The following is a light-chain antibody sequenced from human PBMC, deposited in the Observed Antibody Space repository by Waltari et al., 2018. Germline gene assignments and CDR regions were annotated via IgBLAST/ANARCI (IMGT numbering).Light chain of an antibody. CDR3: QQYYTYPWT. J-gene: IGKJ1*01. CDR2: AAS. Sequence: AIRITQSPSSLSASTGDRVTITCRASQDIRSYLAWYQQKPGKAPKLLIYAASTLQSGVPSRFSGSGSGTDFTLTISCLQSEDFATYYCQQYYTYPWTFGQGTKVEIK. CDR1: QDIRSY. V-gene: IGKV1-8*01.